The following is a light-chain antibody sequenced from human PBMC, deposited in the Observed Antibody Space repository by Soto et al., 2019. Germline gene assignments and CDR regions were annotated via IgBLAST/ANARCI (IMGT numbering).Light chain of an antibody. CDR3: SSYAGSNNPYV. CDR1: SSDVGGYNY. J-gene: IGLJ1*01. Sequence: QSVLNQPPSASGSPGQSVTISCTGTSSDVGGYNYVPWYQQHPGKAPKLMIYEVSKRPSGVPDRFSGSKSGNTASLTVSGLQAEDEADYYCSSYAGSNNPYVFGTGTKVTVL. V-gene: IGLV2-8*01. CDR2: EVS.